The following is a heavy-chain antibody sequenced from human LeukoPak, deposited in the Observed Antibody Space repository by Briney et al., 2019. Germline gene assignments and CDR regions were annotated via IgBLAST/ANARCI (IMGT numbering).Heavy chain of an antibody. J-gene: IGHJ4*02. D-gene: IGHD1-14*01. Sequence: QPGGSLRLSCAVSGFSISKYWMDWVRQAPGKGPVWVSHLNGDGRTTYADSVKGRFTISRDNAKNTLYLQMDSLGAEDTAVYYCVRENNGIDYWGQGTLVTVSS. CDR3: VRENNGIDY. V-gene: IGHV3-74*03. CDR1: GFSISKYW. CDR2: LNGDGRT.